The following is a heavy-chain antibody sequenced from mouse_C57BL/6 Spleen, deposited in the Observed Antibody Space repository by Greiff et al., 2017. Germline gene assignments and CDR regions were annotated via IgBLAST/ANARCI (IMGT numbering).Heavy chain of an antibody. Sequence: VKLMESGPGLVQPSQSLSITCTVSGFSLTSYGVHWVRQSPGKGLEWLGVIWRGGSTDYNAAFMSRLSITKDNSKGQVFFKMNSLQADDTAIYYCAKDYYGSSYWYFDVWGTGTTVTVSS. D-gene: IGHD1-1*01. V-gene: IGHV2-5*01. CDR2: IWRGGST. J-gene: IGHJ1*03. CDR3: AKDYYGSSYWYFDV. CDR1: GFSLTSYG.